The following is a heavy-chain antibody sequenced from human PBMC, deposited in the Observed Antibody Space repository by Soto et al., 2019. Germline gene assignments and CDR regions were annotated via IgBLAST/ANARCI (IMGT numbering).Heavy chain of an antibody. D-gene: IGHD6-19*01. CDR3: ARESYSSGWYGETEAFDI. V-gene: IGHV1-2*04. J-gene: IGHJ3*02. CDR1: GYTFTGYY. Sequence: ASVKVSCKASGYTFTGYYMHWVRQAPGQGLEWMGWINPNSGGTNYAQKFQGWVTMTRDTSISTAYMELSRLRSDDTAVYYCARESYSSGWYGETEAFDIWGQGTMVTVSS. CDR2: INPNSGGT.